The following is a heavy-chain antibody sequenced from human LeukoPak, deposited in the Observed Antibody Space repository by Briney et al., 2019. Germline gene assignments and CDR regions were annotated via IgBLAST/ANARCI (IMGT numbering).Heavy chain of an antibody. D-gene: IGHD3-16*01. J-gene: IGHJ4*02. CDR2: INYSGST. CDR3: ARQGGEDSPY. V-gene: IGHV4-4*02. CDR1: GGSISSSHW. Sequence: PSGTLSLTCAVFGGSISSSHWWTWVRQPPGKGLEWIGYINYSGSTNYNPSLKSRVTISVDTSKNQFSLKLRSVTAADTAVYYCARQGGEDSPYWGQGTLVTVSS.